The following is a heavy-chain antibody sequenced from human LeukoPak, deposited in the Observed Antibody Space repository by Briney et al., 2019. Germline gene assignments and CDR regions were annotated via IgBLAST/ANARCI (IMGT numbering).Heavy chain of an antibody. CDR2: ISAYNGNT. J-gene: IGHJ1*01. CDR1: GYTLTSYG. Sequence: GASVKVSCKPSGYTLTSYGISWVRQAPGQGLEWMGWISAYNGNTNYAQKLQGRVTMTTDTSTSTAYMELRSLRSDATAVYYCARDLYITIFGVVRVFQHWGQRTPVTVSS. V-gene: IGHV1-18*01. D-gene: IGHD3-3*01. CDR3: ARDLYITIFGVVRVFQH.